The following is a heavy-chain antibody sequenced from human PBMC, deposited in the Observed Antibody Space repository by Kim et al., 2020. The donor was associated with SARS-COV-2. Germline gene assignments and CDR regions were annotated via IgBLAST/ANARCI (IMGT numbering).Heavy chain of an antibody. Sequence: GGSLRLSCAASGFTFSSYGMHWVRQAPGKGLEWVAVISYDGSNKYYADSVKGRFTISRDNSKNTLYLQMNSLRAEDTAVYYCAKEPTRQWPTYYYYGMDVWGQGTTVTVSS. D-gene: IGHD6-19*01. CDR3: AKEPTRQWPTYYYYGMDV. V-gene: IGHV3-30*18. CDR1: GFTFSSYG. CDR2: ISYDGSNK. J-gene: IGHJ6*02.